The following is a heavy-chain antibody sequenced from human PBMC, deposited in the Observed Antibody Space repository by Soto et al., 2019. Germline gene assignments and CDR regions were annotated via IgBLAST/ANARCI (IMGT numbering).Heavy chain of an antibody. CDR2: INSDGSST. J-gene: IGHJ4*02. V-gene: IGHV3-74*01. D-gene: IGHD5-12*01. CDR1: GGSFSGYYW. Sequence: ASETLSLTCAVYGGSFSGYYWMHWVRQAPGKGLVWVSRINSDGSSTSYADSVKGRFTISRDNAKNTLYLQMNSLRAEDTAVYYCAREIRDGYNGYFDYWGQGTLVTVSS. CDR3: AREIRDGYNGYFDY.